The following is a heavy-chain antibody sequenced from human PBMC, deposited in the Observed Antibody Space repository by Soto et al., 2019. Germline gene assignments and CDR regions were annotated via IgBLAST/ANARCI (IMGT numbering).Heavy chain of an antibody. V-gene: IGHV4-31*03. CDR3: ASYYGGNLGYYYYGMDV. CDR2: IYYSGST. J-gene: IGHJ6*02. CDR1: GGSISSGGYY. Sequence: QVQLQESGPGLVKPSQTLSLTCTVSGGSISSGGYYWSWIRQHPGKGLEWIGYIYYSGSTYYNPSLKSRVPLSVDTSKTLFSLKLSSVTAADTAVYYCASYYGGNLGYYYYGMDVWGQGTTVTVSS. D-gene: IGHD4-17*01.